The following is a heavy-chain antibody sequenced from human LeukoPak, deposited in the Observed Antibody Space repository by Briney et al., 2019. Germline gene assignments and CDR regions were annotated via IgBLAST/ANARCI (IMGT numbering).Heavy chain of an antibody. J-gene: IGHJ4*02. V-gene: IGHV4-59*01. CDR2: IYYSGST. CDR3: ATTGSNYDSDYYFDY. Sequence: SVTLSLTCTVSGGSISSYYWSWIRQPPGKGLEWIGYIYYSGSTNYNPSLKSRVTISVDTSKNQFSLKLSSVTAADTAVYYCATTGSNYDSDYYFDYWGQGTLVTVSS. CDR1: GGSISSYY. D-gene: IGHD4-11*01.